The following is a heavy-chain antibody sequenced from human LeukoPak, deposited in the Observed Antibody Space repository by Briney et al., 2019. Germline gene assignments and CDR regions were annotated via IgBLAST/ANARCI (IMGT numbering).Heavy chain of an antibody. CDR3: ARDQDYYGSGSYGPDY. D-gene: IGHD3-10*01. J-gene: IGHJ4*02. CDR2: IYYSGST. V-gene: IGHV4-59*01. Sequence: SETLSLTCTVSGGSISSYYWSWIRQPPGKGLEWIGYIYYSGSTNYNPSLKSRVTISVDTSKNQFSLKLSSVTAADTAVYYCARDQDYYGSGSYGPDYWGQGTLVTVSS. CDR1: GGSISSYY.